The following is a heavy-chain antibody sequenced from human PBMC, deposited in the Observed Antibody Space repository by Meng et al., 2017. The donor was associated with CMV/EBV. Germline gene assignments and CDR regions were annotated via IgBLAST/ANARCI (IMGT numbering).Heavy chain of an antibody. CDR1: GGSISSSSSY. CDR2: IYYSGST. V-gene: IGHV4-39*07. D-gene: IGHD6-6*01. J-gene: IGHJ5*02. Sequence: QLQRQDWGQGLVKPSETLSLPCTVSGGSISSSSSYWGWIRQPPGKGLEWIGSIYYSGSTYYNPSLKSRVTISVDTSKNQFSLKLSSVTAADTAVYYCARSIAARPYRYNWFDPWGQGTLVTVSS. CDR3: ARSIAARPYRYNWFDP.